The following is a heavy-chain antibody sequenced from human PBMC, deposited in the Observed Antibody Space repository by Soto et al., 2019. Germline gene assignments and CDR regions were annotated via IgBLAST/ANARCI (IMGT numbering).Heavy chain of an antibody. D-gene: IGHD6-13*01. CDR1: GGSISSSSYY. CDR3: ARRSRIAAAGLNWFDP. V-gene: IGHV4-39*01. J-gene: IGHJ5*02. Sequence: PSETLSLTCTVSGGSISSSSYYWGWIRQPPGKGLEWIGSIYYSGSTYYNPSLKSRVTISVDTSKNQFSLKLSSVTAADTAVYYCARRSRIAAAGLNWFDPWGQGTLVTVSS. CDR2: IYYSGST.